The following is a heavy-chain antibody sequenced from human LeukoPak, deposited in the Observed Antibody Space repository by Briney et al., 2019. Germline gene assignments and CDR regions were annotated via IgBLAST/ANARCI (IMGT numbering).Heavy chain of an antibody. CDR3: AKPSGRTGPFDY. V-gene: IGHV3-30-3*01. Sequence: GGSLRLSCAASGFTFSSYAMHWVRQAPGKGLEWVAVISYDGSNKYYADSVKGRFTISRDNSKNTLYPQMNSLRAEDTAVYYCAKPSGRTGPFDYWGQGTLVTVSS. J-gene: IGHJ4*02. D-gene: IGHD1-26*01. CDR1: GFTFSSYA. CDR2: ISYDGSNK.